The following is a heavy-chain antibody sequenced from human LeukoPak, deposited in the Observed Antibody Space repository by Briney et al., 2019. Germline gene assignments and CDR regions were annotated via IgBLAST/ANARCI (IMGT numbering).Heavy chain of an antibody. CDR1: GFTVSSNY. Sequence: GGSLRLSCAASGFTVSSNYMSWVRQAPGKGLEWVSVIYSGGSTYYADSVRGRFTISRDNSKNTVYLQMNSLRAEDTAVYYCARSLGGSSDYWGQGTLVTVSS. CDR3: ARSLGGSSDY. CDR2: IYSGGST. V-gene: IGHV3-66*01. J-gene: IGHJ4*02. D-gene: IGHD1-26*01.